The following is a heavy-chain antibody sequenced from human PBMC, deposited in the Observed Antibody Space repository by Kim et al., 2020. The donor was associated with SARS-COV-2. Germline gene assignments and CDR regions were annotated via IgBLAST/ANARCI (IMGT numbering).Heavy chain of an antibody. Sequence: GGSLRLSCTASGFTFGDYAMSWFRQAPGKGLEWVGFIRSKAYGGTTEYAASVKGRFTISRDDSKSIAYLQMNSLKTEDTAVYYCTRAERELGPVRLNYYGMDVWGQGTTVTVSS. J-gene: IGHJ6*02. CDR3: TRAERELGPVRLNYYGMDV. CDR2: IRSKAYGGTT. D-gene: IGHD1-26*01. V-gene: IGHV3-49*03. CDR1: GFTFGDYA.